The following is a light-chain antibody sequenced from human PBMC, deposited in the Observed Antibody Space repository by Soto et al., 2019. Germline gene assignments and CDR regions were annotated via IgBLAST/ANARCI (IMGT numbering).Light chain of an antibody. CDR2: AAS. J-gene: IGKJ1*01. CDR1: QDIRNE. Sequence: AIQMTQSPSSLSAAVGDRVTITCRASQDIRNELGWYQQKPGKATNLLIYAASSLHTGVPSRFSGSGSGTYFTLTISGLQPDDSATYYCLQDYNYPRKFGRGTKVEV. CDR3: LQDYNYPRK. V-gene: IGKV1-6*02.